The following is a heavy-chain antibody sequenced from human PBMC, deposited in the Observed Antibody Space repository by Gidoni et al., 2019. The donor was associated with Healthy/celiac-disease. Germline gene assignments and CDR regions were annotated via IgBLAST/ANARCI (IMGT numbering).Heavy chain of an antibody. J-gene: IGHJ6*03. Sequence: QVQLQQWGAGLLKPSETLSLTCAVSGGSFSGYYWSWIRQPPGKGLEWIGEINHRGSTNYNPSLKSRVTISVDTSKNQFSLKLSSVTAADTAVYYCARGAPIAAPKSRKDYYYYYMDVWGKGTTVTVSS. CDR1: GGSFSGYY. CDR2: INHRGST. V-gene: IGHV4-34*01. CDR3: ARGAPIAAPKSRKDYYYYYMDV. D-gene: IGHD6-25*01.